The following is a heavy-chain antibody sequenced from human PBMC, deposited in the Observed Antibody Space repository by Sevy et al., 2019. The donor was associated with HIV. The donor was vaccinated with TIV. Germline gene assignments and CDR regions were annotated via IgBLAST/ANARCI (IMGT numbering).Heavy chain of an antibody. V-gene: IGHV4-59*01. CDR3: ARAPPYYDILTGRGYCDY. CDR2: ISYSGST. CDR1: GRSMTGYY. J-gene: IGHJ4*02. D-gene: IGHD3-9*01. Sequence: SETLSLTCTVSGRSMTGYYWTWIRQPPGKGLEWIGYISYSGSTNYNPSLKSRVTISVDTSKNQFSLELSSVTAADTAVYYCARAPPYYDILTGRGYCDYWGQGTLVTVSS.